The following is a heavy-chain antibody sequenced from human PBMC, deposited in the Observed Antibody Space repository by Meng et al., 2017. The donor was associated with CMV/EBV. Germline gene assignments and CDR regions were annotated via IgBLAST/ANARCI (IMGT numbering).Heavy chain of an antibody. J-gene: IGHJ4*02. V-gene: IGHV3-30*02. CDR3: AKDKEGGPAAHYWGGFDY. D-gene: IGHD2-2*01. CDR2: IRYDGSNK. CDR1: GFTFSSYG. Sequence: GGSLRLSCAASGFTFSSYGMHWVRQAPGKGLEWVAFIRYDGSNKYYADSVKGRLTISRDNSKNTLYLQMNSLRAEDTAVYYCAKDKEGGPAAHYWGGFDYWGQGTLVTVSS.